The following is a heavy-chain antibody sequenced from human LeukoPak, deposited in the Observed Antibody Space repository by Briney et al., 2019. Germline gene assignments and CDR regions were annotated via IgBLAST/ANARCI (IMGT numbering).Heavy chain of an antibody. Sequence: GGSLRLSCAASGFSFSTYWMTWVRQAPGKGLEWVANIKNNGKVTYYVDSVKGRFTISRDNAQSSLYLQLNSLRVEDTAVYYCAKRGHVDYCGQGSLVTVSS. V-gene: IGHV3-7*01. J-gene: IGHJ4*02. CDR3: AKRGHVDY. CDR1: GFSFSTYW. CDR2: IKNNGKVT.